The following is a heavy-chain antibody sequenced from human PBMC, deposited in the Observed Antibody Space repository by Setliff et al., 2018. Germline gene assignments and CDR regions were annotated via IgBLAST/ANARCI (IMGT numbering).Heavy chain of an antibody. V-gene: IGHV4-39*01. CDR2: IYYRGDT. D-gene: IGHD1-1*01. Sequence: SETLSLTCTVPGDSISSFSYYWGWIRQPPGKGLEWIGRIYYRGDTYYNPSLKGRLTISVDTAQNQFSLRLTSVTAADTAVYYCARTGTYRYFDYWGQGALVTVSS. J-gene: IGHJ4*02. CDR3: ARTGTYRYFDY. CDR1: GDSISSFSYY.